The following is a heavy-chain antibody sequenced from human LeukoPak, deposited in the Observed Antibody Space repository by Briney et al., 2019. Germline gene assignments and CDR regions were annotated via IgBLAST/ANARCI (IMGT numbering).Heavy chain of an antibody. CDR1: GFTFSNYA. D-gene: IGHD5-24*01. J-gene: IGHJ4*02. CDR3: AKGVGWLPKRFDY. Sequence: PGGSLRLSCAASCAASGFTFSNYAMSWVRQAPGKGLEWVSAISSGSSSTDYADSVKGRFTISRENSKNTLYLQMNSLRAEDTAVYYCAKGVGWLPKRFDYWGQGTLVTVSS. V-gene: IGHV3-23*01. CDR2: ISSGSSST.